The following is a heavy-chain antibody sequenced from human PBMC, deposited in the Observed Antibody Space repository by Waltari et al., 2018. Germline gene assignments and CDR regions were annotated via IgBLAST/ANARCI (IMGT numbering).Heavy chain of an antibody. CDR1: GGSISSYY. CDR3: AREVVGIIAAAGTGHGFDP. J-gene: IGHJ5*02. CDR2: IYYSGST. Sequence: QVQLQESGPGLVKPSETLSLTCTVSGGSISSYYWSWIRQPPGQGLEWIGYIYYSGSTNYNPSLKSRVTISVDTSKNQFSLKLSSVTAADTAVYYCAREVVGIIAAAGTGHGFDPWGQGTLVTVSS. D-gene: IGHD6-13*01. V-gene: IGHV4-59*01.